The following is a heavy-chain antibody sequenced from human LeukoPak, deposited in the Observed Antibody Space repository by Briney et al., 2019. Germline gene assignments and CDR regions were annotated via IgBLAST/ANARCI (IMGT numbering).Heavy chain of an antibody. CDR3: AKRRSRNTGPFDY. V-gene: IGHV3-23*01. J-gene: IGHJ4*02. D-gene: IGHD5-18*01. CDR2: IRGNGET. Sequence: GGSLRLSCAASGLSFSAFAMSWVRQGPATGLEWVSSIRGNGETFYADSVKGRFSLSSDNSRNTVYLQLNNLRVEDTAIYYCAKRRSRNTGPFDYWGQGTLVTVSP. CDR1: GLSFSAFA.